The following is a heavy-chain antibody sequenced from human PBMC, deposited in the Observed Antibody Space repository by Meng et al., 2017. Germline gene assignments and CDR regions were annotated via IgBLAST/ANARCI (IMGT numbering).Heavy chain of an antibody. Sequence: GGSLRLSCTVSGGSISSGGYYWSWVRQAPGKGLEWVSAISGSGGSTYYADSVKGRFTISRDNSKNTLYLQMNSLRAEDTAVYYCAKVRGYSGYVYDAFDIWGQGTMVTVSS. CDR2: ISGSGGST. CDR3: AKVRGYSGYVYDAFDI. V-gene: IGHV3-23*01. J-gene: IGHJ3*02. D-gene: IGHD5-12*01. CDR1: GGSISSGGYY.